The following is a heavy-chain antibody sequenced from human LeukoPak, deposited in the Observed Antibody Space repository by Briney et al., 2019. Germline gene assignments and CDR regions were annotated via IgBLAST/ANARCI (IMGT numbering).Heavy chain of an antibody. Sequence: SETLSLTCTVSGGSISSYYWSWIRQPPGKGLEWIGYNYYSGSTNYNPSLKSRVTISVDTSKNQFSLKLSSVTAADTAVYYCASLYGPWGQGTLVTVSS. J-gene: IGHJ5*02. CDR1: GGSISSYY. CDR2: NYYSGST. V-gene: IGHV4-59*01. D-gene: IGHD2-8*01. CDR3: ASLYGP.